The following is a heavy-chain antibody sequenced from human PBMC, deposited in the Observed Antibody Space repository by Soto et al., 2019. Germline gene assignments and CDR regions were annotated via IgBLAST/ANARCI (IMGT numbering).Heavy chain of an antibody. CDR2: VYYTGGT. CDR3: VRQGIGNLHGLVDV. J-gene: IGHJ6*02. CDR1: SGPSSSHN. D-gene: IGHD1-1*01. Sequence: QVQLQQSGPGLVKPSETLSLTCTVSSGPSSSHNWGWIRQPPGRGLEWIGYVYYTGGTSYNPSLKSRVTISADTSTNHISLTLRSVTAADTAVYDCVRQGIGNLHGLVDVWGQGTTVRVSS. V-gene: IGHV4-59*08.